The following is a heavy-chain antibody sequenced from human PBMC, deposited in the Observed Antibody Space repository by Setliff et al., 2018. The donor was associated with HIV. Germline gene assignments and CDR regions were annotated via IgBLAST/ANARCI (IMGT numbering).Heavy chain of an antibody. CDR3: ATLRWLRSKHSDY. Sequence: SETLSLTCSVSGGSVIKDNFYWGWIRQAPAKGLEWIGTLYDTGRTYYNPPLKSRVSIFVDTTKNEFSLKLRSVTAADTAVYFCATLRWLRSKHSDYWGQGILVTVSS. V-gene: IGHV4-39*01. J-gene: IGHJ4*01. CDR2: LYDTGRT. CDR1: GGSVIKDNFY. D-gene: IGHD5-12*01.